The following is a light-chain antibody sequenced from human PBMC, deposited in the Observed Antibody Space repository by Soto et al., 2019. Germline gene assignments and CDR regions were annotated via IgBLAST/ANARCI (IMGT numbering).Light chain of an antibody. CDR2: EVI. CDR3: SSFTRGNTWV. CDR1: SSDVGRYDY. J-gene: IGLJ3*02. V-gene: IGLV2-14*01. Sequence: QSALTQPAYVSGSPGQSITISCTGTSSDVGRYDYVSWFQQHPGRAPKLLIYEVINRPSGVSVRFSGSKSGNTASLTISGLQAEDEADFYCSSFTRGNTWVFGGGTKLTVL.